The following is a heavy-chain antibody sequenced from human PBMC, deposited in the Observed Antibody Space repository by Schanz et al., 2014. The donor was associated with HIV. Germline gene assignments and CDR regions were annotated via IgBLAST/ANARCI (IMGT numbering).Heavy chain of an antibody. CDR2: IWYDGTNK. CDR3: ARGSDIVATSKYYYGMDV. D-gene: IGHD5-12*01. Sequence: QVHLVESGGGVVQPGRSLRLSCAASGFTFSSYGMHWVRQAPGKGLEWVAVIWYDGTNKYYADSVKGRFTISRDNSKNTLYLQMKSLRVEDTAVYYCARGSDIVATSKYYYGMDVWGQGTTVTVSS. CDR1: GFTFSSYG. J-gene: IGHJ6*02. V-gene: IGHV3-33*01.